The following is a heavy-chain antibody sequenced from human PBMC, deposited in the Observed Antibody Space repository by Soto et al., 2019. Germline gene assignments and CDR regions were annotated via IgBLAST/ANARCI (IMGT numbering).Heavy chain of an antibody. CDR2: ISGSSGET. D-gene: IGHD6-6*01. Sequence: ASVKVSCKASGYSIVNFGFSWVRQAPGQGLEWMGWISGSSGETRYAQKLQGRVTMTTDTSTSTAYMELRSLNSDDTAVYYCARDFFSSSSSHYFDIWSQGTLVTVSS. CDR3: ARDFFSSSSSHYFDI. V-gene: IGHV1-18*01. J-gene: IGHJ4*02. CDR1: GYSIVNFG.